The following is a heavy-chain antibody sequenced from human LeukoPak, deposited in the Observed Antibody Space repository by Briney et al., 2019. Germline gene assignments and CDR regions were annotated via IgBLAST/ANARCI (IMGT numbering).Heavy chain of an antibody. J-gene: IGHJ4*02. CDR1: GGSISSSSYY. CDR3: ARAPTLFLSAHHNDYVWGSYRPYYFDY. D-gene: IGHD3-16*02. CDR2: IYYSGST. Sequence: PSETLSLTCTVSGGSISSSSYYWGWIRQPPGKGLEWIGSIYYSGSTYYNPSLKSRVTISVDTSKNQFSLKLSSVTAADTAVYYCARAPTLFLSAHHNDYVWGSYRPYYFDYWGQGTLVTVSS. V-gene: IGHV4-39*01.